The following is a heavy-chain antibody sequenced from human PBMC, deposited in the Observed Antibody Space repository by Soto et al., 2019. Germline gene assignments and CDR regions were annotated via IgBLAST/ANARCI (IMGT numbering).Heavy chain of an antibody. CDR1: GFTFSSYA. V-gene: IGHV3-23*01. CDR3: AKDQSRYSSGWYFAVDY. Sequence: TGGSLRLSCAASGFTFSSYAMSWVRQAPGKGLEWVSAISGSGGSTYYADSVKGRFTISRDNSKNTLYLQMNSLRAEDTAVYYCAKDQSRYSSGWYFAVDYWGQGTLVTVSS. J-gene: IGHJ4*02. D-gene: IGHD6-19*01. CDR2: ISGSGGST.